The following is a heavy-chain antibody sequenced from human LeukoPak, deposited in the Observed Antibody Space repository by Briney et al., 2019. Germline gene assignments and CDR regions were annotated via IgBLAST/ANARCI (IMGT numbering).Heavy chain of an antibody. D-gene: IGHD3-22*01. CDR1: GGSFSGYY. CDR3: ARISNYYDSSGYYYYYYYMDV. CDR2: INHSGST. V-gene: IGHV4-34*01. J-gene: IGHJ6*03. Sequence: SETLSLTCAVYGGSFSGYYWSWIRQPPGKGLEWIGEINHSGSTNYNPSLKSRVTISVDTSKDQFSLKLSSVTAADTAVYYCARISNYYDSSGYYYYYYYMDVWGKGTTVTVSS.